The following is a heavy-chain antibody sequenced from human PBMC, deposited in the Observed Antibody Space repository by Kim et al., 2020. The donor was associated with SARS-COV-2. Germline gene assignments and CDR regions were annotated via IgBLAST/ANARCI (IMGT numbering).Heavy chain of an antibody. Sequence: SETLSLTCSVSDASISSSSFYWGWIRQPPGKGLEWIGSIYTYVSTYYNPSLKSRVTISVDTSKNQFSLKLSSVTAADTAVYYCARRVEAAGTKYFDLWGRGTVVTVSS. D-gene: IGHD6-13*01. CDR3: ARRVEAAGTKYFDL. CDR2: IYTYVST. CDR1: DASISSSSFY. J-gene: IGHJ2*01. V-gene: IGHV4-39*01.